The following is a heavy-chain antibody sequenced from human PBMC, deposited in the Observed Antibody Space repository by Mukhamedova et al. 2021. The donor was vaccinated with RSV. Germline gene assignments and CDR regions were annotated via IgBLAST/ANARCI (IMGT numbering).Heavy chain of an antibody. Sequence: MSWVRQAPGKGLEWVANIKEDGGERYYVDSVKGRFTISRDNAKNSLYLQMSSLRAADTAVYYCARAPPGQYSYDRSGYYQDYWG. CDR3: ARAPPGQYSYDRSGYYQDY. V-gene: IGHV3-7*01. J-gene: IGHJ4*01. CDR2: IKEDGGER. D-gene: IGHD3-22*01.